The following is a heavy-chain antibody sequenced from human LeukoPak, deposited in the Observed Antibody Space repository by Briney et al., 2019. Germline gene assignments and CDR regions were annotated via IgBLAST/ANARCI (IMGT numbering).Heavy chain of an antibody. CDR1: GYSFTSYW. CDR3: ARRRAVAGILFDFDI. J-gene: IGHJ3*02. V-gene: IGHV5-51*01. Sequence: GESLKISCKGSGYSFTSYWIGWVRQMPGKGLEWMGIIYPGDSDTRYSPSFQGQVTISADKSISTAYLQWSSLKASDTAMYYCARRRAVAGILFDFDIWGQGTMVTVSS. CDR2: IYPGDSDT. D-gene: IGHD6-19*01.